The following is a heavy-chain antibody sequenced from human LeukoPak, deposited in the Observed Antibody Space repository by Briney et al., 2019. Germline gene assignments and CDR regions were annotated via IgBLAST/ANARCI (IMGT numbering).Heavy chain of an antibody. D-gene: IGHD6-19*01. Sequence: SETLPLTCTVSGGSISSSSYYWGWIRQPPGKGLEWIGSIYYSGDTYYHPSLKSRRVTISVDTSKNQFSLRLSSVTAADTAVYYCARHQWHYYYYMGVWGKGSTVTVSS. V-gene: IGHV4-39*01. CDR1: GGSISSSSYY. J-gene: IGHJ6*03. CDR3: ARHQWHYYYYMGV. CDR2: IYYSGDT.